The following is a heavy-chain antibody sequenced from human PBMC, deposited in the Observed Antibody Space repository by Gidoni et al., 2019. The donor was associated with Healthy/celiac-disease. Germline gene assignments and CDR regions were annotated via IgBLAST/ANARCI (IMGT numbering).Heavy chain of an antibody. Sequence: EVQLVQSGAEVKKTGESLRISCKGSGYSFTSYWISWLRQMPGKGLEWMGRIDPSDSYTNYSPSFQGHVTISADKSISTAYLQWSSLKASDTAMYYCASSGSVPVPNKYYYYYMDVWGKGTTVTVSS. CDR1: GYSFTSYW. CDR3: ASSGSVPVPNKYYYYYMDV. J-gene: IGHJ6*03. V-gene: IGHV5-10-1*03. CDR2: IDPSDSYT.